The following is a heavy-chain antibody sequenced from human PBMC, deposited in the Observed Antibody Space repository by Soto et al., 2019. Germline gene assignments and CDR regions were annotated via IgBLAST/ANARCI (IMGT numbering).Heavy chain of an antibody. V-gene: IGHV3-33*01. Sequence: GGSLRLSCAASGFTFIIYSMHWVRQSPGKGLEWVAVMWYDGTNKYYGESVKGRFTISRDNSENTLYLQMNSLRVEDTAVYYCARDATFGTKGGSFDIWGQGTLVTVSS. CDR3: ARDATFGTKGGSFDI. J-gene: IGHJ4*02. CDR1: GFTFIIYS. D-gene: IGHD3-16*01. CDR2: MWYDGTNK.